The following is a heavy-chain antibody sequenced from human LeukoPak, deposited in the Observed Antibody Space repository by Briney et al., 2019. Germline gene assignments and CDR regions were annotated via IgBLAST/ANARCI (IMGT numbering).Heavy chain of an antibody. CDR2: INWNGGST. CDR1: GFTFSSYA. J-gene: IGHJ4*02. Sequence: GGSLRLSCAASGFTFSSYAMSWVRQAPGKGLEWVSGINWNGGSTGYADSVKGRFTISRDNAKNSLYLQMNSLRAEDTALYYCAGRFMWSPFDYWGQGTLVTVSS. CDR3: AGRFMWSPFDY. D-gene: IGHD2-21*01. V-gene: IGHV3-20*04.